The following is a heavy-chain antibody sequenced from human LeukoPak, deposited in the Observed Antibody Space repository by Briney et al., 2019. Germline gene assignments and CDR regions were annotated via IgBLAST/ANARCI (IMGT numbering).Heavy chain of an antibody. V-gene: IGHV5-51*01. D-gene: IGHD3-3*01. CDR2: IYPGASAN. Sequence: GESLKISCKGSVYSFTSYWIGWVRAMPRKGLGWMGNIYPGASANRSSPSFQGQVTISADKYISTSYLQWSSLKASDTVIYYWARRREWSSAFDMWGEGTMVAVS. CDR1: VYSFTSYW. CDR3: ARRREWSSAFDM. J-gene: IGHJ3*02.